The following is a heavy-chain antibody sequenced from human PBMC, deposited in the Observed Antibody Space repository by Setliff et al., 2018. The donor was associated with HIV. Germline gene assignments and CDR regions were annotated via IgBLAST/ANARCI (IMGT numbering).Heavy chain of an antibody. V-gene: IGHV4-39*01. Sequence: PSETLSLTCTVSGGSISRSTYYWGWIRQPPGKGLEWIGNIYFRGDTYYNPSLKTRVTISVDTSKNQFSLKLRSVTAADTAVYYCAVWNDSRRYYCLGGFDYWGQGARVTVS. CDR3: AVWNDSRRYYCLGGFDY. J-gene: IGHJ4*02. CDR1: GGSISRSTYY. CDR2: IYFRGDT. D-gene: IGHD3-22*01.